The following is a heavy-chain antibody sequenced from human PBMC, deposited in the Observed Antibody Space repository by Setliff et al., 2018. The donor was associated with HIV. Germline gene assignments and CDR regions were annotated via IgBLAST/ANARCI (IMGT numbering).Heavy chain of an antibody. D-gene: IGHD2-8*01. V-gene: IGHV4-61*02. CDR3: ARDPYCPNTCYEDFTFDS. CDR2: IYSSGIT. Sequence: PSETLSLTCTVSGGSISSGSYFWNWIRQPAGKGLEWIGRIYSSGITNYNPSLKSRLTISLDTSKNQFSLRVTSVTAADTAVYYCARDPYCPNTCYEDFTFDSWGQGTLVTVSS. CDR1: GGSISSGSYF. J-gene: IGHJ4*02.